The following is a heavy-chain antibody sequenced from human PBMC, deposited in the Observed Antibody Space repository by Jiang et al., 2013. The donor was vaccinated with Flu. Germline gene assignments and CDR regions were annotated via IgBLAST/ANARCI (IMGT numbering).Heavy chain of an antibody. Sequence: QLVESGGGLVQPGGSLRLSCAASGFTFSSSTMHWVRQAPGKGLEYVSAITGNSGSTYHADSVRGRFTISRDNSKNTLYLQMGSLRPEDMAVYYCASGPGSPFYMDVWGKGTTVTVSS. J-gene: IGHJ6*03. V-gene: IGHV3-64*07. CDR3: ASGPGSPFYMDV. CDR2: ITGNSGST. CDR1: GFTFSSST. D-gene: IGHD7-27*01.